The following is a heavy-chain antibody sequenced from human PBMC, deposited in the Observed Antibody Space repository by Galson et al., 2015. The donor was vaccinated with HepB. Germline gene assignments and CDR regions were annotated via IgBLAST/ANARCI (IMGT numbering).Heavy chain of an antibody. CDR1: GFTFTSSA. CDR3: AAGLASITGTTGPSYFDY. V-gene: IGHV1-58*02. D-gene: IGHD1-20*01. Sequence: SVKVSCKASGFTFTSSAMQWVRQARGQRLEWIGWIVVGSGNTNYAQKFQERVTITRDMSTSTAYMELSSLRSEDTAVYYCAAGLASITGTTGPSYFDYWGQGTLVTVSS. J-gene: IGHJ4*02. CDR2: IVVGSGNT.